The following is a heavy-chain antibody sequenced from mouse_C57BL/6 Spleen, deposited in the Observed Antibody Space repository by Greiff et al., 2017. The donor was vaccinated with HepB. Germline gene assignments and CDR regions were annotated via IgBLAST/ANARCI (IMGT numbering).Heavy chain of an antibody. D-gene: IGHD2-1*01. Sequence: EVMLVESGGGLVKPGGSLKLSCAASGFTFSDYGMHWVRQAPEKGLEWVAYISSGSSTIYYADTVKGRFTISRDNAKNTLFLQMTSLRSEDTAMYYCARLIYYGNPYAMDYGGQGTSVTVSS. J-gene: IGHJ4*01. CDR3: ARLIYYGNPYAMDY. CDR2: ISSGSSTI. CDR1: GFTFSDYG. V-gene: IGHV5-17*01.